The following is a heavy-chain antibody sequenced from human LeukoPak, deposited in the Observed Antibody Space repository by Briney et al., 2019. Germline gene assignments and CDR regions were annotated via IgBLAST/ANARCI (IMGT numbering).Heavy chain of an antibody. CDR1: GFNFSSYS. Sequence: PGGSLRLSCTASGFNFSSYSMNWVRQAPGKGLEWVSYITSNSFATYYADSMKGRFTMSRDNAKNSLYLQMSRLRAEDTAVYYCVRGSYFDFWSGWRIPHFDNWGQGTLVTVSS. CDR2: ITSNSFAT. J-gene: IGHJ4*02. D-gene: IGHD3-3*01. CDR3: VRGSYFDFWSGWRIPHFDN. V-gene: IGHV3-48*01.